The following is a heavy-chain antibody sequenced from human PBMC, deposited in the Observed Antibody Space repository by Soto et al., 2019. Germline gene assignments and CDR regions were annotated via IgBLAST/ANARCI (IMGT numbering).Heavy chain of an antibody. Sequence: EVQLLESGGGLVQPGGSLRHSCAASGFTFSGYAMSWVRQAPGKGLEWVSAIGSGSPFYADSVKGRFTISRDNANSMLYLQMNSLRADDTAVYFCAQDLGSSWYHYNSFAPGGQGTLVTVSS. CDR2: IGSGSP. V-gene: IGHV3-23*01. J-gene: IGHJ5*02. D-gene: IGHD6-13*01. CDR1: GFTFSGYA. CDR3: AQDLGSSWYHYNSFAP.